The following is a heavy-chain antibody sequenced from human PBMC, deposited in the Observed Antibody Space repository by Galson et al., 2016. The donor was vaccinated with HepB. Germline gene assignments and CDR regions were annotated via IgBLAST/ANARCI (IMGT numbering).Heavy chain of an antibody. Sequence: SLRLSCAASGFIFSVYNMNWARQAPGKGLEWIAWITSSSDTMYYADSVKGRFTISSDTAKNSLYLEMNSLRDEDTAVYYCARDDYFRLGYWGQGTLVTVSS. CDR1: GFIFSVYN. J-gene: IGHJ4*02. CDR3: ARDDYFRLGY. CDR2: ITSSSDTM. D-gene: IGHD3-16*01. V-gene: IGHV3-48*02.